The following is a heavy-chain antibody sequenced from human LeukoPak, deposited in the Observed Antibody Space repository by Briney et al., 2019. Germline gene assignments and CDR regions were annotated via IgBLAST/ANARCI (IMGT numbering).Heavy chain of an antibody. CDR3: ARDLGKEAAGGFDY. CDR2: ISAYNGNT. D-gene: IGHD2-15*01. V-gene: IGHV1-18*01. J-gene: IGHJ4*02. Sequence: ASVKASCKASGYTFTSYGISWVRQAPGQGLEWMGWISAYNGNTNYAQKLQGRVTMTTDTSTSTAYMELRSLRSDDTAVYYCARDLGKEAAGGFDYWGQGTLVTVSS. CDR1: GYTFTSYG.